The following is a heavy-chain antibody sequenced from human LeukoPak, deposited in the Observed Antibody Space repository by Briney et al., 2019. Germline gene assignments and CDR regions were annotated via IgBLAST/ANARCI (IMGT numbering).Heavy chain of an antibody. D-gene: IGHD1-14*01. CDR1: GGSTTNYY. CDR3: ARTSGTSFDY. CDR2: IYYSGST. Sequence: PSETLSLTCTVSGGSTTNYYWSWIRQPPGKGLEWIGYIYYSGSTNYNPSLKSRVTISVDTSKNQFSLKLSSVTAADTAVYYCARTSGTSFDYWGQGTLVTVSS. V-gene: IGHV4-59*01. J-gene: IGHJ4*02.